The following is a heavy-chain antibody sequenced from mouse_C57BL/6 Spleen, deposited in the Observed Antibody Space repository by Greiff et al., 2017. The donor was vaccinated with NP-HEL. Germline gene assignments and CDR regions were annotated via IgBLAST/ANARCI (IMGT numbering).Heavy chain of an antibody. CDR1: GFSFNTYA. Sequence: DVHLVESGGGLVQPKGSLKLSCAASGFSFNTYAMNWVRQAPGKGLEWVARIRSKSNNYATYYADSVKDRFTISRDDSESMLYLLLNNLKTEDTAMYYCVRHGILGYAMDYWGQGTSVTVSS. D-gene: IGHD4-1*01. V-gene: IGHV10-1*01. J-gene: IGHJ4*01. CDR3: VRHGILGYAMDY. CDR2: IRSKSNNYAT.